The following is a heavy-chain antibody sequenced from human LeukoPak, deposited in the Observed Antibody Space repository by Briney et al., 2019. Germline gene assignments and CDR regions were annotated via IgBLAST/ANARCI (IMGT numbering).Heavy chain of an antibody. J-gene: IGHJ4*02. CDR2: ISGSGGRT. CDR1: GFTFSGYW. Sequence: GGSLRLSCEASGFTFSGYWMTWIRQAPGKGLEWVSSISGSGGRTYYADSVKGRFTVSRDNSKNTLYLQMNSLRAEDTAVYYCAVGPGGLFEYWGQGTLVTVSS. CDR3: AVGPGGLFEY. V-gene: IGHV3-23*01. D-gene: IGHD4-23*01.